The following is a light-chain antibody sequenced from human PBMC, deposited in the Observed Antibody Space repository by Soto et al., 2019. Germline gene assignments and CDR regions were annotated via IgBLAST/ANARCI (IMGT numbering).Light chain of an antibody. V-gene: IGKV3-20*01. CDR3: EQYGSSSWT. CDR2: DST. CDR1: QSIHTS. J-gene: IGKJ1*01. Sequence: VLTQSPATLSLSPGERATLSCRASQSIHTSLAWYQQKPGQPPRLVVYDSTLRANGVPDRFGGSGSGTDFTLTISRLEPEDFAVYYCEQYGSSSWTFGQGTKVDIK.